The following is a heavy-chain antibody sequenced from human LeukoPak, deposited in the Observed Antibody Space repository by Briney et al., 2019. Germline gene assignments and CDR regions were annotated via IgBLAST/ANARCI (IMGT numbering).Heavy chain of an antibody. CDR2: ISAYNGNT. Sequence: ALVKVSCKASGYTFTSYGISWVRQAPGQGLEWMGWISAYNGNTNYAQKLQGRVTMTTDTSTSTAYMELRSLRSDDTAVYYCAREEGEYCSGGSCYRNWFDPWGQGTLVTVSS. J-gene: IGHJ5*02. CDR3: AREEGEYCSGGSCYRNWFDP. CDR1: GYTFTSYG. V-gene: IGHV1-18*01. D-gene: IGHD2-15*01.